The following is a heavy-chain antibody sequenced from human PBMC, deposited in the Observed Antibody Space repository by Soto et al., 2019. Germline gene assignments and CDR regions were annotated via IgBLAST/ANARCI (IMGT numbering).Heavy chain of an antibody. J-gene: IGHJ6*02. CDR1: GFTFSSYG. Sequence: GGSLRLSCAASGFTFSSYGMHWVRQAPGKGLEWVAVISYDGSNKYYADSVKGRFTISRDNSKNTLYLQMNSLRAEDTAVYYCAKIRQQLVHYYYYGMDVWGQGTTVPVSS. CDR2: ISYDGSNK. D-gene: IGHD6-13*01. CDR3: AKIRQQLVHYYYYGMDV. V-gene: IGHV3-30*18.